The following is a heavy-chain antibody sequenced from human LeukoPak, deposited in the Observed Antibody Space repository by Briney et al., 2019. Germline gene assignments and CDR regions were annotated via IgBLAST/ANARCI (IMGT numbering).Heavy chain of an antibody. V-gene: IGHV1-69*06. J-gene: IGHJ3*02. Sequence: SVKVSCKASGGTFNSYAITWGRQAPGQGLEWMGGLIPIFGTSNYAQKFQGRVTITADKSTSTAYMELSSLRSEDTAVYFCTRIIIKTVVWDAFDMWGQGTMVTVSS. CDR1: GGTFNSYA. D-gene: IGHD3-22*01. CDR2: LIPIFGTS. CDR3: TRIIIKTVVWDAFDM.